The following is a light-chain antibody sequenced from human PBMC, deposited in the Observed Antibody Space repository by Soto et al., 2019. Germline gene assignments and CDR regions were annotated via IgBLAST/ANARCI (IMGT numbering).Light chain of an antibody. V-gene: IGLV2-8*01. CDR1: SSDVGTYNS. CDR3: SSYAGTHIV. J-gene: IGLJ1*01. Sequence: QSALTQPPSASGSPGQSVTISCTGTSSDVGTYNSVSWYQQHPGKAPKLMMYEVTKRPAGVPDRFSGSKSGNTASLTVSGLQAEDAADYYCSSYAGTHIVFGIGTKLTVL. CDR2: EVT.